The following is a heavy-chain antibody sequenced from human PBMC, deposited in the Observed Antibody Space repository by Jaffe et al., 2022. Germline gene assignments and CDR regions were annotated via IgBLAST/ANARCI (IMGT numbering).Heavy chain of an antibody. CDR2: IRSKAYGGTT. CDR3: TRKGYSSGLYYFDY. D-gene: IGHD6-19*01. CDR1: GFTFGDYA. V-gene: IGHV3-49*04. J-gene: IGHJ4*02. Sequence: EVQLVESGGGLVQPGRSLRLSCTASGFTFGDYAMSWVRQAPGKGLEWVGFIRSKAYGGTTEYAASVKGRFTISRDDSKSIAYLQMNSLKTEDTAVYYCTRKGYSSGLYYFDYWGQGTLVTVSS.